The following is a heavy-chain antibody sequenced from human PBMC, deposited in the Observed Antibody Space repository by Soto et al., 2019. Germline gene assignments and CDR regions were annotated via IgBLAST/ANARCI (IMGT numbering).Heavy chain of an antibody. Sequence: QVQLVQSGAEVKKPGSSVKVSCKASGGTFSSYSINWVDQAPGQGLEWMGEIIPIFGTANYAQKFQGRVTITADESTSTAYMELSSLRSEDTAVYYCARDGGRHSGGIDYWGQGTLVTVSS. D-gene: IGHD1-26*01. CDR3: ARDGGRHSGGIDY. CDR1: GGTFSSYS. CDR2: IIPIFGTA. V-gene: IGHV1-69*01. J-gene: IGHJ4*02.